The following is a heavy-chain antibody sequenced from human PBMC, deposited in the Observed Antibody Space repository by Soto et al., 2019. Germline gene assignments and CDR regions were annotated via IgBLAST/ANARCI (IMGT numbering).Heavy chain of an antibody. J-gene: IGHJ5*02. CDR2: IYYSGST. V-gene: IGHV4-39*01. Sequence: QLQLQESGPGLVKPSETLSLTCTVSGGSISSSSFHWGWIRQPPGKGLEWIGSIYYSGSTYYSPFLKSRVALSVDTSKNQFSLKLSSVTAADTAVYYCARRERAAGTDWWFDPWGQGTLVTVSS. D-gene: IGHD6-13*01. CDR3: ARRERAAGTDWWFDP. CDR1: GGSISSSSFH.